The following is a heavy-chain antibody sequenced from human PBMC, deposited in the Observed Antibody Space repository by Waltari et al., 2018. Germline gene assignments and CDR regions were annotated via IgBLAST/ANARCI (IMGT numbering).Heavy chain of an antibody. J-gene: IGHJ3*02. Sequence: QLQLAPSGAAVTKPGASVKVSRRASGYTFTSYAMHWWRQDPGQRLEWKGWINAGNGNTKYSQKFQGRVTITRDTSASTAYMELSSLRSEDTAVYYWARGTSPDAFDIWGQGTMVTVSS. CDR3: ARGTSPDAFDI. CDR1: GYTFTSYA. CDR2: INAGNGNT. V-gene: IGHV1-3*01.